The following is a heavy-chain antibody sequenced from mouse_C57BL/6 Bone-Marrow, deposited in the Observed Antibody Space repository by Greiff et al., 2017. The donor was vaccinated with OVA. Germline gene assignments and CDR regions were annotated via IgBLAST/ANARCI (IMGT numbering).Heavy chain of an antibody. D-gene: IGHD4-1*01. V-gene: IGHV7-1*01. CDR1: GFTFSDFY. CDR2: SRNKANDYTT. Sequence: EVKLVESGGGLVQSGRSLRLSCATSGFTFSDFYMEWVRQAPGKGLEWIAASRNKANDYTTEYSASVKGRFIVSRDTSQSILYLQMNALRAEDTAIYYCARDAPWALYAMDYWGQGTSVTVSS. J-gene: IGHJ4*01. CDR3: ARDAPWALYAMDY.